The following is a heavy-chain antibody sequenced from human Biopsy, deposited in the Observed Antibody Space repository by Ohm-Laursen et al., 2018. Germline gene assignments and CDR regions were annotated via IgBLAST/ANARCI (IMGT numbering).Heavy chain of an antibody. V-gene: IGHV4-61*01. CDR2: IYSGGNT. Sequence: TLSLTCIVSGDSLSSGPDNWSWIRQPPGQGLEYIGFIYSGGNTNYNPSLQNRVTMSVDTSKNQFSLKLSSVIAADTAIYYCARGMRSSGWPYFDSWGQGTLVTVSS. D-gene: IGHD6-19*01. CDR1: GDSLSSGPDN. J-gene: IGHJ4*02. CDR3: ARGMRSSGWPYFDS.